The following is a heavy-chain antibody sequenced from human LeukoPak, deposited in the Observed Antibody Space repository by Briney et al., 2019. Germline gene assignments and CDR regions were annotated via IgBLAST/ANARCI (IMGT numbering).Heavy chain of an antibody. Sequence: SETLSLTRAVSGGPVTSGSYYWNWIRQPPGKGLDWIGYSSYSGSTKYNPSLKSRVTISVDTSKNEFSLILTSVTAADTAVYYCARGRVGATTFDYWGQGALVTVSS. CDR1: GGPVTSGSYY. CDR2: SSYSGST. CDR3: ARGRVGATTFDY. D-gene: IGHD1-26*01. V-gene: IGHV4-61*01. J-gene: IGHJ4*02.